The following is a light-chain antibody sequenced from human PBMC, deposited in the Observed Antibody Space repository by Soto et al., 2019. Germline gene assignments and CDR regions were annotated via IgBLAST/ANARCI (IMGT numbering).Light chain of an antibody. V-gene: IGLV2-8*01. Sequence: QSVLTQPPSASGSPGQSVTISCTGTSSDVGGYNYVSWYQQHPGKAPKLIIYEVSKRPSGVPDRFSGSKFGNTASLTVSGLQAEDEADYYCSSYAGSNNLVFGGGTKVTVL. CDR3: SSYAGSNNLV. CDR2: EVS. J-gene: IGLJ2*01. CDR1: SSDVGGYNY.